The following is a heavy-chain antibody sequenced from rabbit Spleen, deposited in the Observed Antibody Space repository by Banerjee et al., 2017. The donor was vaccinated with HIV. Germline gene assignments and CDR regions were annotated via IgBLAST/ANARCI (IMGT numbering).Heavy chain of an antibody. CDR3: ARDGNSGRSYGTGSNL. D-gene: IGHD6-1*01. Sequence: QEQLVESGGDLVKPEGSLTLACTASGFSFSSNYWISWVRQAPGKGLEWIGCIYASNGNTYYASWAKGRFTISKTSSTTVTLQMTSLTAADTATYFCARDGNSGRSYGTGSNLWGPGTLVTV. V-gene: IGHV1S45*01. J-gene: IGHJ4*01. CDR1: GFSFSSNYW. CDR2: IYASNGNT.